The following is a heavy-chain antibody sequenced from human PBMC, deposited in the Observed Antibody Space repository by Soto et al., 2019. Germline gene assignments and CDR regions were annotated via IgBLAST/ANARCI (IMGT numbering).Heavy chain of an antibody. CDR2: INHSGST. D-gene: IGHD6-13*01. CDR3: ARVKFAGYGRLGFAP. V-gene: IGHV4-34*01. Sequence: SETLSLTCAVYGGSFSGYYWSWIRQPPGKGLEWIGEINHSGSTNYNPSLKSRVTISVDTSKNQFSLKLSSVTAADTAVYYCARVKFAGYGRLGFAPWGQGTLVTVSS. CDR1: GGSFSGYY. J-gene: IGHJ5*02.